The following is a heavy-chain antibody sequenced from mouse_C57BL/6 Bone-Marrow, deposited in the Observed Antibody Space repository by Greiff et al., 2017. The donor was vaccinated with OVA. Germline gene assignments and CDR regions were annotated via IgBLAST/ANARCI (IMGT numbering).Heavy chain of an antibody. J-gene: IGHJ2*01. D-gene: IGHD3-2*02. CDR2: INPSNGGT. CDR3: ARLTAQATFSYFDY. Sequence: VQLQQPGTELVKPGASVKLSCKASGYTFTSYWMHWVKPRPGQGLEWIGNINPSNGGTNYNEKFKSKATLTVDKSSSTAYMQLSSLTSEDSAVYYCARLTAQATFSYFDYWGQGTTLTVSS. CDR1: GYTFTSYW. V-gene: IGHV1-53*01.